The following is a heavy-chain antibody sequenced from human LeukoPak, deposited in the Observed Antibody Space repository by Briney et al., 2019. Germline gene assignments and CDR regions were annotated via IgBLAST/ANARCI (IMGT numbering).Heavy chain of an antibody. V-gene: IGHV1-69*05. J-gene: IGHJ4*02. CDR3: GSTAAGTITY. D-gene: IGHD6-13*01. CDR1: GGSFSSYA. Sequence: SMKVSCKASGGSFSSYAISWVRQAPGQGLEWMGRIIPIFGTANYAQKFQGRVTMTTDESTSTAYMELSSLRSEDTAVYYCGSTAAGTITYWGQGTLVTVSS. CDR2: IIPIFGTA.